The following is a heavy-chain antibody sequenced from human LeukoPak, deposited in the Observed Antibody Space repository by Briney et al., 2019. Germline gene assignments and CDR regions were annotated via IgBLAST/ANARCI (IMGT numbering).Heavy chain of an antibody. CDR3: ARNTQPYDY. CDR1: GYTFTGYY. J-gene: IGHJ4*02. D-gene: IGHD2-2*02. CDR2: ISAYNGNT. Sequence: ASVKVSCKASGYTFTGYYMHWVRQAPGQGLEWMGWISAYNGNTNYAQKLQGRVTMTTDTSTSTAYMELRSLRSDDTAVYYCARNTQPYDYWGQGTLVTVSS. V-gene: IGHV1-18*04.